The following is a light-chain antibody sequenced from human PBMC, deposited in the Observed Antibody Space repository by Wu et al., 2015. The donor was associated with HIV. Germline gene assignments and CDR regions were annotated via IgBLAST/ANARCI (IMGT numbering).Light chain of an antibody. Sequence: EIVLTQSPDTLSLSPGERATLSCRASQSVSSSFLAWYQQKPGQAPRLLIYGASSRATGIPDRFSGSGSGTDFTLTISRLEPEDFAVYYCQHYGSSPRTFAKGPKVE. CDR2: GAS. CDR3: QHYGSSPRT. CDR1: QSVSSSF. V-gene: IGKV3-20*01. J-gene: IGKJ1*01.